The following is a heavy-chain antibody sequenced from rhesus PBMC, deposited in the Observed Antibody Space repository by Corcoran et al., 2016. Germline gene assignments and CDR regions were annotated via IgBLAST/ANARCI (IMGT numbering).Heavy chain of an antibody. CDR3: ARSIWTGYCTFDY. CDR1: GGSISSGYG. V-gene: IGHV4-76*01. D-gene: IGHD3-3*01. J-gene: IGHJ4*01. CDR2: IYGSSGSP. Sequence: QVQLQESGPGVVKPSETLSLTCAVSGGSISSGYGWSWIRQPPGKGLEWFGYIYGSSGSPNYNPSLKNRVTISKVASKNQFSLKLSSVTAADTAVYYCARSIWTGYCTFDYWGQGVLVTVSS.